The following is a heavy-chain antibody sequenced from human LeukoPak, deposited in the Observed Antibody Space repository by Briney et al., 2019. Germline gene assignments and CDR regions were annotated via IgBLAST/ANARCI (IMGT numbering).Heavy chain of an antibody. Sequence: PGGSLRLSCAASGFTFNSYGMHWVRQAPGKGPEWVALISYDGSNKYYADSVKGRFTISKDSSKNTLYLQMNSLRVEDTAVYYCAKGTTIAAAGTPFDSWGQGTLVTVSS. CDR1: GFTFNSYG. CDR2: ISYDGSNK. J-gene: IGHJ4*02. CDR3: AKGTTIAAAGTPFDS. D-gene: IGHD6-13*01. V-gene: IGHV3-30*18.